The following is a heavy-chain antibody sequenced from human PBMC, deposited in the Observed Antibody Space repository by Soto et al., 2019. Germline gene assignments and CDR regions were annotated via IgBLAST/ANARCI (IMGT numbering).Heavy chain of an antibody. CDR1: GYTFTSYA. D-gene: IGHD2-15*01. CDR3: ARDSSSEYYYYGMDV. V-gene: IGHV1-3*01. Sequence: ASVKVSCKASGYTFTSYAMHWVRQAPGQRLEWMGWINAGNGNTKYSQKFQGRVTITRDTSASTAYMELSSLRSEDTAVYYCARDSSSEYYYYGMDVWGQGTTVTVSS. J-gene: IGHJ6*02. CDR2: INAGNGNT.